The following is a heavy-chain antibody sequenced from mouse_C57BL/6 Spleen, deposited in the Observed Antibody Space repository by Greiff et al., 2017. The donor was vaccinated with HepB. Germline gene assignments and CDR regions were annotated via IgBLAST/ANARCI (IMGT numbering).Heavy chain of an antibody. J-gene: IGHJ2*01. V-gene: IGHV1-15*01. D-gene: IGHD2-5*01. CDR3: TRRSLYSNYLNYFDY. Sequence: QVQLKESGAELVRPGASVTLSCKASGYTFTDYEMHWVKQTPVHGLEWIGAIDPETGGTAYNQKFKGKAILTADKSSSTAYMELRSLTSEDSAVYYCTRRSLYSNYLNYFDYWGQGTTLTVSS. CDR2: IDPETGGT. CDR1: GYTFTDYE.